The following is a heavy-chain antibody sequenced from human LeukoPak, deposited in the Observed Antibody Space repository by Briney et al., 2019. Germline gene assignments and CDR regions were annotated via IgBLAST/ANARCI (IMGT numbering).Heavy chain of an antibody. V-gene: IGHV3-23*01. CDR2: ISGSGGST. CDR3: ARDQSLWDAVIDDALDI. CDR1: GFTFSSYA. J-gene: IGHJ3*02. D-gene: IGHD3-16*02. Sequence: QPGGSLRLSCAASGFTFSSYAMSWVRQAPGKGLEWVSAISGSGGSTYYADSVKGRFTISRDNSKNTLYLQMNSLRAEDTAVYYCARDQSLWDAVIDDALDIWGQGTMVTVSS.